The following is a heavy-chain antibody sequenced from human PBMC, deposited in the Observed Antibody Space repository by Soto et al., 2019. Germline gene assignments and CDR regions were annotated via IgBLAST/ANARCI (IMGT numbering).Heavy chain of an antibody. Sequence: GGSLRLSCAASGFTFSSYGMHWVRQAPGKGLEWVAVISYDGSNKYYAEYVKGRITITRDNSKNTLYLQMNSQRDEDTAEYYCVLNQLPDYYYGMDVWGQGTTVTVSS. V-gene: IGHV3-30*03. CDR2: ISYDGSNK. CDR3: VLNQLPDYYYGMDV. J-gene: IGHJ6*02. D-gene: IGHD2-2*01. CDR1: GFTFSSYG.